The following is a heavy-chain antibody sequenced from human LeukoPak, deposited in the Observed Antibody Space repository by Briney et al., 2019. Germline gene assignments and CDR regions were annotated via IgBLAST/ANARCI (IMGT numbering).Heavy chain of an antibody. Sequence: ASVKVSCKASGYTLTSYGITWVRQAPGQGLEWMGWISIYNGNTNYAQKLQGRVTMTTDTSTSTAYMELRSLRSDDTAVYYCARAVVYDNVWGSYPADYWGQGTLVTVSS. D-gene: IGHD3-16*01. V-gene: IGHV1-18*01. CDR3: ARAVVYDNVWGSYPADY. J-gene: IGHJ4*02. CDR1: GYTLTSYG. CDR2: ISIYNGNT.